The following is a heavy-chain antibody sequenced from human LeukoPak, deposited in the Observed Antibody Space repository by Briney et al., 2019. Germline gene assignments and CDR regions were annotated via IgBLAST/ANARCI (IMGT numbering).Heavy chain of an antibody. CDR3: ARVPGSSSGYYYYGMDV. J-gene: IGHJ6*02. CDR1: GGSISSSSYY. CDR2: IYYSGST. V-gene: IGHV4-30-4*01. Sequence: SETLSLTCTVSGGSISSSSYYWSWIRQPPGKGLEWIGYIYYSGSTYYNPSLKSRVTISVDTSKNQFSLKLSSVTAADTAVYYCARVPGSSSGYYYYGMDVWGQGTTVTVSS. D-gene: IGHD3-22*01.